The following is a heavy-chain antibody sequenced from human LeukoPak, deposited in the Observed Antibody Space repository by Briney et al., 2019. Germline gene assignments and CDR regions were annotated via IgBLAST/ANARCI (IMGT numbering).Heavy chain of an antibody. J-gene: IGHJ4*02. V-gene: IGHV1-69*13. D-gene: IGHD2-21*02. CDR1: GGTFSSYA. CDR3: ARDKLSYCGGDCYSGSDY. Sequence: SVKVSCKASGGTFSSYAISWVRQAPGQGLEWMGGIIPIFGTANYAQKFQGRVTITADESTSTAYMELSSLRSEDTAVYYCARDKLSYCGGDCYSGSDYWGQGTLVTVSS. CDR2: IIPIFGTA.